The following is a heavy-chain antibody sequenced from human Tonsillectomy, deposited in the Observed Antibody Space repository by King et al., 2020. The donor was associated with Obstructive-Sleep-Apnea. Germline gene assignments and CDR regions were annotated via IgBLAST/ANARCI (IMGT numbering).Heavy chain of an antibody. V-gene: IGHV3-74*01. J-gene: IGHJ6*02. D-gene: IGHD3-3*01. CDR3: ARDDFWGGLDV. CDR1: GFTFSSYW. Sequence: QLVQSGGGLVQPGGSLRLSCAASGFTFSSYWMYWVRQAPGKGLVWVSRINGDGSSTTYADSVKGRFTISRDNAKNTLYLQMNSLRADDTAVYYCARDDFWGGLDVWGQGTTVTVSS. CDR2: INGDGSST.